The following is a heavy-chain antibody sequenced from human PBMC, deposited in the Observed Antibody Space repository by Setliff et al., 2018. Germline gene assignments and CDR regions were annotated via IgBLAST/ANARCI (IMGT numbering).Heavy chain of an antibody. CDR1: GYSFAKYA. Sequence: ASVKVSCKASGYSFAKYALHWVRQAPGQRLEWMGWINAGNGNTKYSQNFQGRVTITRDTSASTAYVELSSLRSEDTAVYYCAREVLPLVREEAFYVWGQGTMVTVSS. CDR3: AREVLPLVREEAFYV. D-gene: IGHD2-2*01. CDR2: INAGNGNT. J-gene: IGHJ3*01. V-gene: IGHV1-3*01.